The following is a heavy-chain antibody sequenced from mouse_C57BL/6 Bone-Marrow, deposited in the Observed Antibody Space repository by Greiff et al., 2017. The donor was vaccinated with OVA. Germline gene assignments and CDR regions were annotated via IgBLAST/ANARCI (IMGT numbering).Heavy chain of an antibody. CDR2: INPSTGGT. CDR3: ARGGLDYYGSSPFAY. V-gene: IGHV1-42*01. D-gene: IGHD1-1*01. CDR1: GYSFTGYY. J-gene: IGHJ3*01. Sequence: VHVKQSGPELVKPGASVKISCKASGYSFTGYYMNWVKQSPEKSLEWIGEINPSTGGTTYNQKFKAKATLTVDKSSSTAYMQLKSLTSEDSAVYDCARGGLDYYGSSPFAYWGQGTLVTVSA.